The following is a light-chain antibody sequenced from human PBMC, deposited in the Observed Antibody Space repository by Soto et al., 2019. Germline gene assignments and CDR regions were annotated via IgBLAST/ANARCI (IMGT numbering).Light chain of an antibody. V-gene: IGKV1D-16*01. Sequence: DIQMTQSPSSVSASVGDRVTITRRASQIISSWLAWYQQKPGKAPKLLIYAASILQSGVPSRFSGSGSGTEFTLTISSVQPDDFASYYCQHYNSYGTFGQGTRLEIK. CDR3: QHYNSYGT. CDR2: AAS. J-gene: IGKJ5*01. CDR1: QIISSW.